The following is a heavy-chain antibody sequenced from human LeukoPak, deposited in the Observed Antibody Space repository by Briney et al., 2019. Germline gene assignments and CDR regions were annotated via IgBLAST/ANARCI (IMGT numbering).Heavy chain of an antibody. CDR1: GGSFSGYY. D-gene: IGHD3-10*01. CDR2: INHSGST. J-gene: IGHJ6*02. V-gene: IGHV4-34*01. Sequence: SETLSLTCAVYGGSFSGYYWSWIRQPPGKGLEWIGEINHSGSTNYNPSLKSRVTISVDTSKNQFSLKLSSVTAADTAVYYCARAADYYGSGSYPRYYYYYGMDVWGQGTTVTVSS. CDR3: ARAADYYGSGSYPRYYYYYGMDV.